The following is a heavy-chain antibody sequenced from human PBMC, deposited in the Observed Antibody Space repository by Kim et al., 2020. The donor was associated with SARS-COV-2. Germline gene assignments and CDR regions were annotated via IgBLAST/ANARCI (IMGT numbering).Heavy chain of an antibody. CDR2: ISYDGSNK. V-gene: IGHV3-30-3*01. CDR3: ARDNYYYYGMDV. CDR1: GFTFSSYA. Sequence: GGSLRLSCAASGFTFSSYAMHWVRQAPGKGLEWVAVISYDGSNKYYADSVKGRFTISRDNSKNTLYLQMNSLRAEDTAVYYCARDNYYYYGMDVWGQGTT. J-gene: IGHJ6*02.